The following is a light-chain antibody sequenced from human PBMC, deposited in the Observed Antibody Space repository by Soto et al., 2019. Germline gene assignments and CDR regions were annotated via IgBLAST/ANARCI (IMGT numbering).Light chain of an antibody. V-gene: IGLV1-47*01. J-gene: IGLJ1*01. CDR2: RNN. Sequence: VLTQPPSASGTPGQRVTISCSGSSSNIGSTYVYWYQQVPGTAPKLLIYRNNLRPSGVPDRFSGSKSGTSASLAISGPRSEDEADYYCAVWDDSLSGLYVFGSGTKVTVL. CDR1: SSNIGSTY. CDR3: AVWDDSLSGLYV.